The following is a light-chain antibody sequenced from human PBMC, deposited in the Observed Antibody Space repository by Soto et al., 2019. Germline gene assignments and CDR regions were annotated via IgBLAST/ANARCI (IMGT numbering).Light chain of an antibody. Sequence: DIQMTQSPSTLSASVGDRVTVTCRASQSISSWLAWYQQKPGKDPKLLIYKTTSLESGVPSRFSGSGSGTEFTLTISSLQPDDFATYYCQQYNSYPITFGQGTRLDIK. CDR1: QSISSW. V-gene: IGKV1-5*03. CDR2: KTT. CDR3: QQYNSYPIT. J-gene: IGKJ5*01.